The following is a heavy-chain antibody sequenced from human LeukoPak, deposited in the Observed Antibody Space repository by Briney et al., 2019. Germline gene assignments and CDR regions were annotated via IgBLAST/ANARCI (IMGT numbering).Heavy chain of an antibody. CDR2: ISGSGGST. CDR3: AKDLSRANPPYYYDY. D-gene: IGHD4/OR15-4a*01. CDR1: GFTFSSYA. V-gene: IGHV3-23*01. Sequence: GASLRLSCAASGFTFSSYAMSWVRQAPGKGLEWVSSISGSGGSTYYADSVKGRFTISRDNSKNTLYLQMSSLRAEYTAVYYCAKDLSRANPPYYYDYWGQGTLVTVSS. J-gene: IGHJ4*02.